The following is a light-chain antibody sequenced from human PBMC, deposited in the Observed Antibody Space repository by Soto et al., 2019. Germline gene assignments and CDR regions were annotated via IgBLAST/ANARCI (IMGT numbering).Light chain of an antibody. Sequence: EFVLTQSPSTLSLSPGERATLSCRASQTVSSNLAWYQQKPGQSPRLLIYGASTRATGIPARFSGSGSGTEFTLTINSLQSEDFAVYYCQQYKNWPHTFGQGTKVDI. V-gene: IGKV3-15*01. CDR2: GAS. CDR3: QQYKNWPHT. J-gene: IGKJ2*01. CDR1: QTVSSN.